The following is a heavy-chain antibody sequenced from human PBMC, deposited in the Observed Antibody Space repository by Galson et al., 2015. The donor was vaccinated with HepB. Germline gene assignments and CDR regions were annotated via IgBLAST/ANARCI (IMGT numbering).Heavy chain of an antibody. V-gene: IGHV3-30*18. CDR1: GFTFSSYG. Sequence: SLRLSCAAPGFTFSSYGMHWARQAPGKGLEWVAVISYDGSNKYYADSVKGRFTISRDNSKNTLYLQMNSLRAEDTAVYYCAKVHVAPTRDLYTNVGATTSDYWGQGTLVTVSS. J-gene: IGHJ4*02. CDR2: ISYDGSNK. CDR3: AKVHVAPTRDLYTNVGATTSDY. D-gene: IGHD1-26*01.